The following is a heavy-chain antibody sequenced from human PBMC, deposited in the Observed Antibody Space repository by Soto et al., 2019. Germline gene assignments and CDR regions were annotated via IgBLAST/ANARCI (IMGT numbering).Heavy chain of an antibody. D-gene: IGHD6-6*01. J-gene: IGHJ4*02. V-gene: IGHV3-30*18. CDR1: GFTFSSYG. CDR2: ISYDGSNK. Sequence: SLRLSCAASGFTFSSYGMHWVRQAPGKGLEWVAVISYDGSNKYYADSVKGRFTISRDNSKNTLYLQMNSLRAEDTAVYYCAKDLSSSSEDYWGQGTLVTVSS. CDR3: AKDLSSSSEDY.